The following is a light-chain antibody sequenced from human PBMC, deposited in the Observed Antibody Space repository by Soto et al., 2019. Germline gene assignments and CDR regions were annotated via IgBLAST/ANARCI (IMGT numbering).Light chain of an antibody. Sequence: EIVMTQSPATLSVSPGERATLSCRASQSVSNNYLAWYQQKPGQAPRLLIYAASSGATGIPDRFSGSGSGTDFTLTINRLEPEDFVVYYCQYYGNSRITFGQGTRLEIK. J-gene: IGKJ5*01. CDR1: QSVSNNY. CDR2: AAS. V-gene: IGKV3-20*01. CDR3: QYYGNSRIT.